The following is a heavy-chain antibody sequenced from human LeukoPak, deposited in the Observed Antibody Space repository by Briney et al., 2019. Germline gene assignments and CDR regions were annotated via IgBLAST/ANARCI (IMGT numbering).Heavy chain of an antibody. J-gene: IGHJ3*02. CDR3: ARGDYRGAFDI. Sequence: GGSLRLSCAASGFTFSSYGMHWVRQAPGKGLEWMAVISHDGGNKYYADSVKGRFTISRDNAKNSLYLQMNSLRAEDTAVYYCARGDYRGAFDIWGQGTKVTVSS. CDR1: GFTFSSYG. D-gene: IGHD4-23*01. CDR2: ISHDGGNK. V-gene: IGHV3-30*03.